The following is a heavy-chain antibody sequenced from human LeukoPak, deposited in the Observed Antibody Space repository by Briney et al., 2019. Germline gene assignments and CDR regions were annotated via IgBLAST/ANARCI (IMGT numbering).Heavy chain of an antibody. J-gene: IGHJ4*02. CDR2: IDPSGGST. CDR1: GYTFTNYY. V-gene: IGHV1-46*01. CDR3: ARDNTTTGPFDY. D-gene: IGHD1-1*01. Sequence: ASVKVSCKASGYTFTNYYMHWVRQAPGQGLEWVGIIDPSGGSTSYSQKFQGRVTMTRDTSMSTVYMELSSLRSEDTAVYYCARDNTTTGPFDYWGQGTLVTVSS.